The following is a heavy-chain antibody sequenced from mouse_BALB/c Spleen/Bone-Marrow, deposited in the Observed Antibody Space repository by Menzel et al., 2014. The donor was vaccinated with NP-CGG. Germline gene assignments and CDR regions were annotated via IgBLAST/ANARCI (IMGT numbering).Heavy chain of an antibody. CDR1: GFTFSSFG. CDR2: ISSGSSTI. V-gene: IGHV5-17*02. CDR3: ARRPYYGNLYALDY. J-gene: IGHJ4*01. Sequence: EVKLMESGGGLVQPGGSRKLSCAGSGFTFSSFGMHWVRQAPEKGLEWVAYISSGSSTIYYADTMKGRFTISRDNPKNTRFLQITSLGSEDTAMYYFARRPYYGNLYALDYWGQGTSVTVSS. D-gene: IGHD2-10*01.